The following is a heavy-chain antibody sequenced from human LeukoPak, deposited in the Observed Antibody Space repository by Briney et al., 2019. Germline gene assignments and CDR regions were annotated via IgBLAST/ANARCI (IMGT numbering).Heavy chain of an antibody. V-gene: IGHV3-74*01. CDR2: ITGDGSGA. J-gene: IGHJ4*02. CDR3: ARFAVTTAGDY. CDR1: GFTFSSYW. D-gene: IGHD1-1*01. Sequence: GGSLRLSCAASGFTFSSYWMHWVRHAPGKGLVWVSRITGDGSGANYADSVKGRFTISRDNAKNTLYLQMNSLRAEDTAVYYCARFAVTTAGDYWGQGTLVTVSP.